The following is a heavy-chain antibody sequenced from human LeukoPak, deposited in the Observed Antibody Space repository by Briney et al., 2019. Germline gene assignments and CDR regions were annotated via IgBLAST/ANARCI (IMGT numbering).Heavy chain of an antibody. D-gene: IGHD6-13*01. Sequence: GRSLRLSCAASGFTFSSYGMHWVRQAPGKGLEWAAVIWYDGSNKYYADSVKGRFTISRDNSKNTLYLQMNSLRAEDTAVYYCARDFGSSWYSGFLDYWGQGTLVTVSS. V-gene: IGHV3-33*01. CDR3: ARDFGSSWYSGFLDY. CDR1: GFTFSSYG. J-gene: IGHJ4*02. CDR2: IWYDGSNK.